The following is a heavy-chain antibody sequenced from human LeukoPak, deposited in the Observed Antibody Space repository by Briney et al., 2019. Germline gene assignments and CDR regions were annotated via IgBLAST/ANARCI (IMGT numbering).Heavy chain of an antibody. Sequence: GGSLRLSCAASGVSFKDYYWSWIRQAPGKGLVWVSRINSDGSSTSYADSVKGRFTISRDNAKNTLYLQMNSLRAEDTAVYYCARVIPGSSWFDYWGQGTLVTVSS. J-gene: IGHJ4*02. CDR3: ARVIPGSSWFDY. D-gene: IGHD6-13*01. CDR2: INSDGSST. CDR1: GVSFKDYY. V-gene: IGHV3-74*01.